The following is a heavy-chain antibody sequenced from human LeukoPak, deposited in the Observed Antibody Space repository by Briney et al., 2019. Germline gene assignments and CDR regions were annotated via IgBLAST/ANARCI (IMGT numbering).Heavy chain of an antibody. CDR3: ARDGFSYCSSTSCQQYYYYMDV. J-gene: IGHJ6*03. CDR2: ISWNSGSI. D-gene: IGHD2-2*01. CDR1: GFTFDDYA. V-gene: IGHV3-9*01. Sequence: GGSLRLSCAASGFTFDDYAMHWVRQAPGKGLEWVSGISWNSGSIGYADSVKGRFTISRDNAKNSLYLQMNSLRAEDTAVYYCARDGFSYCSSTSCQQYYYYMDVWGKGTTVTVSS.